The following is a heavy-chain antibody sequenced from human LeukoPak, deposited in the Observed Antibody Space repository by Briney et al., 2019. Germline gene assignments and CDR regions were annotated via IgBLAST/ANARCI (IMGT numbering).Heavy chain of an antibody. CDR2: ISNSGSST. V-gene: IGHV3-23*01. CDR3: AREMFDWLLPVNWFDP. CDR1: GFTFTSYA. J-gene: IGHJ5*02. D-gene: IGHD3-9*01. Sequence: PGGSLRLSCAASGFTFTSYAMTWIRQAPGKGLEWVSGISNSGSSTYYADSVEGRFTISRDNSKNTLYLQLSSLRAEDTAVYYCAREMFDWLLPVNWFDPWGQGTLVTVSS.